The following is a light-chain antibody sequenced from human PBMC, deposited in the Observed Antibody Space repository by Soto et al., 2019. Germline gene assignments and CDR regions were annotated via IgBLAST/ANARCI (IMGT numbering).Light chain of an antibody. V-gene: IGLV2-8*01. J-gene: IGLJ2*01. CDR3: SSYAGSNSYAV. Sequence: QSALTQPPSASGSPGQAGTISCTGTSSDVGAYNYVSWYQQHPAKAPKLLIYEVSKRPSGVPYRFSGSKSGNTASRTVSGLQAEDEADDYCSSYAGSNSYAVFGGGTKVTVL. CDR2: EVS. CDR1: SSDVGAYNY.